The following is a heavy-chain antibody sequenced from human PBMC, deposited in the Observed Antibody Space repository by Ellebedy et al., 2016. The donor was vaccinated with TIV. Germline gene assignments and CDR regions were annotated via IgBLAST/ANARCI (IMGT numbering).Heavy chain of an antibody. CDR1: GYTFTGYY. V-gene: IGHV1-2*02. D-gene: IGHD1-26*01. J-gene: IGHJ4*02. Sequence: ASVKVSXXASGYTFTGYYMHWVRQAPGQGLEWMGWINPNSGGTNYAQKFQGRVTMTRDTSISTAYMELSSLRSEDTAVYYCARDRTIVGVTRQDYYFDYWGQGTLVTVSS. CDR2: INPNSGGT. CDR3: ARDRTIVGVTRQDYYFDY.